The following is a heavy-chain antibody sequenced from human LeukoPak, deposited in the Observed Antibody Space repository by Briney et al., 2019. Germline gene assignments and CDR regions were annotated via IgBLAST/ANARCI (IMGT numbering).Heavy chain of an antibody. CDR1: GFTFTTYA. CDR2: ISNDGDNT. V-gene: IGHV3-64*01. D-gene: IGHD3-22*01. Sequence: GGSLRLSCAASGFTFTTYAMHWVRQAPEKGLEYVSSISNDGDNTYYANSVRGRFTISRDNSKNTLYFQLGSLRAEDMAVYYCARVRSGYFRAPDFDYWGQGTLVTVSS. CDR3: ARVRSGYFRAPDFDY. J-gene: IGHJ4*02.